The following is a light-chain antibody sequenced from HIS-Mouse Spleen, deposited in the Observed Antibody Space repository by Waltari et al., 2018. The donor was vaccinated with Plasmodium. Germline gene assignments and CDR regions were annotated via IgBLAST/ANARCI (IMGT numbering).Light chain of an antibody. CDR1: ALPTKY. V-gene: IGLV3-10*01. Sequence: SYELTQPPSVSVSPGQTARITCSGAALPTKYAYWYQQKSDQAPVLVIYEDSKRPSGIPERFSGSSSGTMATLTISGAQVEDEADYYCYSTDSSGNHRVFGGGTKLTVL. CDR2: EDS. CDR3: YSTDSSGNHRV. J-gene: IGLJ3*02.